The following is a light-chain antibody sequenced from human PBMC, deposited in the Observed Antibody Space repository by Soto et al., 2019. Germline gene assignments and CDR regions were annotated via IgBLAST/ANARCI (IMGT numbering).Light chain of an antibody. CDR3: AAWDDSLTGYV. J-gene: IGLJ1*01. CDR2: SHN. Sequence: QSVLTKPPSASGTPGPRVTISCSGSSSNIGNNAVNWYQQLPGTAPKLLIYSHNQRPSGVPDRFSGSKSGTSASLAISGLQSEDEADYYCAAWDDSLTGYVFGTGTKLTVL. CDR1: SSNIGNNA. V-gene: IGLV1-44*01.